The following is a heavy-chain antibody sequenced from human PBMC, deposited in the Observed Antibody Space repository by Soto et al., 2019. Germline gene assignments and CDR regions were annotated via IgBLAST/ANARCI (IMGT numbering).Heavy chain of an antibody. Sequence: SETLSLTCTVSGGSISSGGYYWSWIRQHPGKGLEWIGYIYYSGSTYYNPSLKSRVTISVDTSKNQFSLKLSSVTAADTAVYYCARGGYCRGGSCYYFDYWGQGTLVTVSS. V-gene: IGHV4-31*03. J-gene: IGHJ4*02. CDR3: ARGGYCRGGSCYYFDY. CDR1: GGSISSGGYY. CDR2: IYYSGST. D-gene: IGHD2-15*01.